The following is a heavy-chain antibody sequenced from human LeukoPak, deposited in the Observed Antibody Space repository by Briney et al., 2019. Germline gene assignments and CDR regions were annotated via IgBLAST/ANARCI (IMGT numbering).Heavy chain of an antibody. Sequence: PGGSPRLSCAASGFTFSNAWMSWVRQAPGKGLEWVGRINSETDGGTTDYAAPVKGRFTISRDDSKNTLYLQMNSLKTEDTAVYYCTQYYYDSSAYSYFDYWGQGTLVTVSS. CDR3: TQYYYDSSAYSYFDY. CDR1: GFTFSNAW. V-gene: IGHV3-15*01. CDR2: INSETDGGTT. J-gene: IGHJ4*02. D-gene: IGHD3-22*01.